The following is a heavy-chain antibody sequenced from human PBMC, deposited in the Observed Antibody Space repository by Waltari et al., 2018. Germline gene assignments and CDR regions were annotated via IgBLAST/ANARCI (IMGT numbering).Heavy chain of an antibody. D-gene: IGHD3-10*01. Sequence: QVQLQQWGAGLLQPSENLSLTCAVDGGSFSGYYWSWVRQPPGKGLEWIGEINHSGSTNYNPSLKCRVTISVDTSKNQFSLKLSSVTAADTAVYYCSRAVDGGSGSFLDAFDIWGQGTMVTVSS. V-gene: IGHV4-34*01. CDR1: GGSFSGYY. CDR2: INHSGST. J-gene: IGHJ3*02. CDR3: SRAVDGGSGSFLDAFDI.